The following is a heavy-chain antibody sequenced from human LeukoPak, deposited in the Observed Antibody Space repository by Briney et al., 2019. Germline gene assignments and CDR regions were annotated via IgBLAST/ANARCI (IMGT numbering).Heavy chain of an antibody. CDR3: ARQTPRHGQLDNFDY. Sequence: GSLRLSCAASGFTFSSYAMSWVRQPPGKGLEWIGSIYYSGSTYYNPSLKSRVTISVDTSKNQFSLKLSSVTAADTAVYYCARQTPRHGQLDNFDYWGQGTLVTVSS. J-gene: IGHJ4*02. V-gene: IGHV4-39*01. D-gene: IGHD6-6*01. CDR1: GFTFSSYA. CDR2: IYYSGST.